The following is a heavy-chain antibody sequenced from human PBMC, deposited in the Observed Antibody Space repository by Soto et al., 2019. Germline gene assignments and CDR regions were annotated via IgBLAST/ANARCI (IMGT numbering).Heavy chain of an antibody. CDR1: GGSFSGYY. V-gene: IGHV4-34*01. J-gene: IGHJ4*02. Sequence: QVQLQQWGAGLLKPSETLSLTCAVYGGSFSGYYWSWIRQPPVNGLEWIVEINHSGSTNYNPSLKSRVTISVYTSKNQLSLKLISVTAADKAVYYCSRVGTWCSFGSFFKHDYWGQGTLVTGSS. CDR3: SRVGTWCSFGSFFKHDY. D-gene: IGHD2-15*01. CDR2: INHSGST.